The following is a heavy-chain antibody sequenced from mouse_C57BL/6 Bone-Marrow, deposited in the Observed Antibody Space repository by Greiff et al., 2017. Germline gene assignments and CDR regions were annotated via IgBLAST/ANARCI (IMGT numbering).Heavy chain of an antibody. CDR1: GYTFTSYW. Sequence: QVQLQQPGAELVMPGASVKLSCKASGYTFTSYWMHWVKQRPGQGLEWIGEIDPSDSYTNYNQKFKGKSTLTVDKSSSTAYMQLSSLTSEDSAVYYCAREGYYFWYFDVWGTGTTGTASS. D-gene: IGHD2-3*01. V-gene: IGHV1-69*01. J-gene: IGHJ1*03. CDR2: IDPSDSYT. CDR3: AREGYYFWYFDV.